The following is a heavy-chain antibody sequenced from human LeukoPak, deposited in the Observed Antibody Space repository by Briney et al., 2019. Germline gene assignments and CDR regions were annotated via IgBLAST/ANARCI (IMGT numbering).Heavy chain of an antibody. CDR2: IYYSGST. Sequence: SETLSLTCTVSGGSISSSSYYWGWIRQPPGKGLEWIGSIYYSGSTHYNPSLKSRVTISVDTSKNQFSLKLSSVTAADTAVYYCARVTAVLYGSGSLDYWGQGTLVTVSS. D-gene: IGHD3-10*01. CDR3: ARVTAVLYGSGSLDY. V-gene: IGHV4-39*07. J-gene: IGHJ4*02. CDR1: GGSISSSSYY.